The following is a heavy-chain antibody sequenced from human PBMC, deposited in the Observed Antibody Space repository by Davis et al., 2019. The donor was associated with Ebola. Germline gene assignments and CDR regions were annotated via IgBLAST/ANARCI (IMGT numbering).Heavy chain of an antibody. CDR1: EFTFSGYA. V-gene: IGHV3-30*04. CDR2: ISYDGSNK. Sequence: GESLKISCAASEFTFSGYAMSWVRQAPGKGLEWVAVISYDGSNKYYADSVKGRFTISRDNSKNTLYLQMNSLRAEDTAVYYCARKTYFDYWGQGTLVTVSS. J-gene: IGHJ4*02. CDR3: ARKTYFDY.